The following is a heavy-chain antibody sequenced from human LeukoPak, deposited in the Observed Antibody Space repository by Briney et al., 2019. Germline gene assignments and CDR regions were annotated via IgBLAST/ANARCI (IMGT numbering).Heavy chain of an antibody. D-gene: IGHD1-26*01. CDR2: INVITGYI. CDR3: ARDRSGSSSVDDAFDI. J-gene: IGHJ3*02. Sequence: PGGTLRLSCAASGFSFENYNMNWVRQAPGKGLEWVAYINVITGYIYYADSLKGRFTISRDNAKKSLFLEMNSLRVEDTAVYYCARDRSGSSSVDDAFDIWGQGIMVTVSS. V-gene: IGHV3-21*01. CDR1: GFSFENYN.